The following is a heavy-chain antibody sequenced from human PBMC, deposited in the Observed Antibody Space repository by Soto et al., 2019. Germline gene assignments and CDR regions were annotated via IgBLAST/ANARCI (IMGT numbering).Heavy chain of an antibody. CDR1: RFTFWGDW. CDR2: IKQDGSAK. J-gene: IGHJ4*02. D-gene: IGHD2-15*01. CDR3: ARDFYGGFSYGPGDN. Sequence: TGGSLRLSCVASRFTFWGDWMSWVRQAPGKGLEWVANIKQDGSAKQYLDSVRGRFTISRDNSKNSVYLQMNSLRAEDTALYYCARDFYGGFSYGPGDNWGQGTLVTVSS. V-gene: IGHV3-7*01.